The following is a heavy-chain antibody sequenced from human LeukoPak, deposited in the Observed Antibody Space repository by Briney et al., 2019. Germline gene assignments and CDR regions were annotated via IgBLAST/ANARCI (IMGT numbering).Heavy chain of an antibody. V-gene: IGHV3-9*01. Sequence: GGSLRLSCTVSGFTVSSNSMSWVRQAPGKGLEGVSGISWNSGSIGYADSVKGRFTIPRDNAKNSLYLQMNSLRAEDTALYYCAKVNLDYDILTGYSLESYFDYWDQGTLVTVSS. CDR3: AKVNLDYDILTGYSLESYFDY. D-gene: IGHD3-9*01. CDR2: ISWNSGSI. J-gene: IGHJ4*02. CDR1: GFTVSSNS.